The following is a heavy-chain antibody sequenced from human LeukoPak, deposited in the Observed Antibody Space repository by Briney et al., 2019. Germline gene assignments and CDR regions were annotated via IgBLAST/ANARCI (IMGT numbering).Heavy chain of an antibody. V-gene: IGHV4-39*01. D-gene: IGHD2-15*01. CDR1: GGSISSSNYY. CDR2: IYYSGST. J-gene: IGHJ4*02. CDR3: ARHSVGGGPIDY. Sequence: SETLSLTCSVSGGSISSSNYYWGWIRQPPGKGLEWIGSIYYSGSTYYNPSLKSRVTISVDTSKNQFSLKLSSVTAADTAVYSCARHSVGGGPIDYWGQGTLVTVSS.